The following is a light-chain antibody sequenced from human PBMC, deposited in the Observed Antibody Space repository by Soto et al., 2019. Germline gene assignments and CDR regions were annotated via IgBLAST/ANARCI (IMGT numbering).Light chain of an antibody. V-gene: IGLV2-11*01. Sequence: QSVLTQPRPVSGSPGQSITISCTGTNNDVGAFNFVSWYQHHPGKVPNLIIYDVNKRPSGVPDRFGGSKSGNTASLTISGLQADDEAEYHCCSYTSSSTLYVFGTGTKVTVL. CDR2: DVN. CDR1: NNDVGAFNF. CDR3: CSYTSSSTLYV. J-gene: IGLJ1*01.